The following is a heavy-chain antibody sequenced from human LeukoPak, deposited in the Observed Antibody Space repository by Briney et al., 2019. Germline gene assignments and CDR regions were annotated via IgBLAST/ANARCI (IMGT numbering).Heavy chain of an antibody. CDR3: AREPGTTVEFHTTHYS. CDR1: GCSSSSGYY. CDR2: IYHSGST. J-gene: IGHJ4*02. V-gene: IGHV4-38-2*02. Sequence: PSETLSVTCTASGCSSSSGYYWGWIRQPPGKGLEWIATIYHSGSTYYNPSLKSRVTISVDTSKNHFSLKLTSVTAADTAVYYCAREPGTTVEFHTTHYSWGQGTLVTVSS. D-gene: IGHD1-7*01.